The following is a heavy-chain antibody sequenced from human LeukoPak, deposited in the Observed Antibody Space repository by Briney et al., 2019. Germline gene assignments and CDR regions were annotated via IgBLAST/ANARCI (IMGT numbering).Heavy chain of an antibody. CDR1: GFTFSSYS. CDR2: ISSSSSYI. J-gene: IGHJ6*03. V-gene: IGHV3-21*01. Sequence: SGGSLRLSCAASGFTFSSYSMNWVRQAPGKGLEWGSSISSSSSYIYYADSVKGRFTISRDNAKNSLYLQMSSLRAEDTAVYYCARVWADYGDYYYYYYMDVWGKGTTVTVSS. CDR3: ARVWADYGDYYYYYYMDV. D-gene: IGHD4-17*01.